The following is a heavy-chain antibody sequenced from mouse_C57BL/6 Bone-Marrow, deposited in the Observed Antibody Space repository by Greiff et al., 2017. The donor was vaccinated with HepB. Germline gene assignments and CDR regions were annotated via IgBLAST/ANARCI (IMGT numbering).Heavy chain of an antibody. J-gene: IGHJ4*01. V-gene: IGHV1-82*01. CDR2: IYPGDGDT. CDR3: ARSTGYYGVFYAMDY. CDR1: GYAFSSSW. D-gene: IGHD1-1*01. Sequence: QVQLQQSGPELVKPGASVKISCKASGYAFSSSWMNWVKQRPGKGLEWIGRIYPGDGDTNYNGKFKGKATLTADKSSSTAYMQLSSLTSEDSAVYVCARSTGYYGVFYAMDYWGQGTSVTVSS.